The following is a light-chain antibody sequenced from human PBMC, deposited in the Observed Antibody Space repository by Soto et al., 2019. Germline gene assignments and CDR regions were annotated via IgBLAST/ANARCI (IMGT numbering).Light chain of an antibody. CDR1: QSVSNY. Sequence: EIVLTQSPATLSLSPGERATLSCRASQSVSNYLAWYQQKPGQAPRLLIYDASNRSTGIPARFSGSGSGTDFTLTISSLEAEDFAGYYFQQCSKWAPLTFGCGTAVEVK. CDR3: QQCSKWAPLT. CDR2: DAS. J-gene: IGKJ4*02. V-gene: IGKV3-11*01.